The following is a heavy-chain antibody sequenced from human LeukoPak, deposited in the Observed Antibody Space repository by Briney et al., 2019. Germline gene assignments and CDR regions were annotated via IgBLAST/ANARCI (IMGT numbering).Heavy chain of an antibody. J-gene: IGHJ4*02. CDR2: ISWNSGSI. V-gene: IGHV3-9*01. Sequence: PGRSLRLSCAASGFTFDDYAMHWVRQAPGKGLEWVSGISWNSGSIGYADSVKGRFTISRDNAKNTLYLQMNSLRVEDTAVYYCARIVAVAGTSFDYWGQGTLVTVSS. CDR1: GFTFDDYA. CDR3: ARIVAVAGTSFDY. D-gene: IGHD6-19*01.